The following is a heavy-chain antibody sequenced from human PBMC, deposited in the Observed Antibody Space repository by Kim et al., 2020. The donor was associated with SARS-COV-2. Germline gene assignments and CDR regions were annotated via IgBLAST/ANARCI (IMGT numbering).Heavy chain of an antibody. D-gene: IGHD3-22*01. CDR2: IYYSGST. J-gene: IGHJ4*02. Sequence: SETLSLTCTVSGGSISSGGYYWSWIRQHPGKGLEWIGYIYYSGSTYYNPSLKSRVTISVDTSKNQFSLKLSSVTAADTAVYYCARHYDSSGYYPLPWDYWGQGTLVTVSS. CDR3: ARHYDSSGYYPLPWDY. V-gene: IGHV4-31*03. CDR1: GGSISSGGYY.